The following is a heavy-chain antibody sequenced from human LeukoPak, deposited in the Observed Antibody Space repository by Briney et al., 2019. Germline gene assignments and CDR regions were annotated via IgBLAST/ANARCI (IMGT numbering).Heavy chain of an antibody. V-gene: IGHV4-59*01. Sequence: SETLSLTCTVSGGSISSYYWSWIRQPPGKGLEWIGYIYYSGSTNYNPSLKSRVTISVDTSKNQFSLKLSSVAAADTAVYYCARLDYSLNSFDPWGQGTLVTVSS. CDR1: GGSISSYY. J-gene: IGHJ5*02. CDR3: ARLDYSLNSFDP. D-gene: IGHD4-11*01. CDR2: IYYSGST.